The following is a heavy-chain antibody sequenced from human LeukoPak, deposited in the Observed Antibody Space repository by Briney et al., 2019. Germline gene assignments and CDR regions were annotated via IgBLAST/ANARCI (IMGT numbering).Heavy chain of an antibody. CDR2: IWYDGSNK. J-gene: IGHJ4*02. Sequence: PGGSLRLSCAASGFTFSSCGMHWVRQAPGKGLEWVAVIWYDGSNKYYADSVKGRFTISRDNSKNTLYLQMNSLRAEDTAVYYCARESTSRGRDYWGQGTLVTVSS. D-gene: IGHD2-2*01. CDR1: GFTFSSCG. CDR3: ARESTSRGRDY. V-gene: IGHV3-33*01.